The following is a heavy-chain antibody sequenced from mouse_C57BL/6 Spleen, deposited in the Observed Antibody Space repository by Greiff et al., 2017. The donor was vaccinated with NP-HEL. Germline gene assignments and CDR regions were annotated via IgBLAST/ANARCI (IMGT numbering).Heavy chain of an antibody. CDR1: GYAFSSYW. CDR3: ARARHYYGSSDYFDY. D-gene: IGHD1-1*01. Sequence: VQLVESGAELVKPGASVKISCKASGYAFSSYWMNWVKQRPGKGLEWIGQIYPGDGDTNYNGKFKGKATLTADKSSSTAYMQLSSLTSEDSAVYFCARARHYYGSSDYFDYWGQGTTLTVSS. J-gene: IGHJ2*01. CDR2: IYPGDGDT. V-gene: IGHV1-80*01.